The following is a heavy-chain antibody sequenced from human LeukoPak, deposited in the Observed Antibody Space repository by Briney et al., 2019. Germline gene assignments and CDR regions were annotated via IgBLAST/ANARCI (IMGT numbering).Heavy chain of an antibody. Sequence: ASVKVSCKSSGGTFSSYAISWVRQAPGQGLEWMGRIIPIFGTANYAQKFQGRVTITTDESTSTAYMELSSLRSEDTAVYYCAIGLRLGELSLYRPFAYWGQGTLVTVSS. V-gene: IGHV1-69*05. CDR2: IIPIFGTA. D-gene: IGHD3-16*02. CDR3: AIGLRLGELSLYRPFAY. CDR1: GGTFSSYA. J-gene: IGHJ4*02.